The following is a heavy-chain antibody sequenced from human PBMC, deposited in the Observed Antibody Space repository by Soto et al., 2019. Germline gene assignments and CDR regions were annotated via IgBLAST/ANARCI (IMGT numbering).Heavy chain of an antibody. V-gene: IGHV3-66*01. CDR3: AREVAAAAPDY. CDR1: GFTVSSNY. Sequence: PGGSLRLSCAASGFTVSSNYMSWVRQAPGKGLEWVSVIYSGGSTYYADSVKGRFTISRDNSRNTLYLQMNSLRAEDTAVYYCAREVAAAAPDYWGQGTLVTVSS. CDR2: IYSGGST. D-gene: IGHD6-13*01. J-gene: IGHJ4*02.